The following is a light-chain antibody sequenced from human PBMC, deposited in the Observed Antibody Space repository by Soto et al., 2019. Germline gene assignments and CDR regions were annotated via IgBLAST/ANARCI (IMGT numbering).Light chain of an antibody. Sequence: EFVLTQSPGTLSLSPGERAILSCRASQSVTSTDIAWYQQKPGQAPRLLIYGASSSATGIPDRFSGSGSGTDFTLTISRLEAEDFAVYYCQYYGSSPPTTFGQGTKLEIK. CDR1: QSVTSTD. V-gene: IGKV3-20*01. J-gene: IGKJ2*01. CDR2: GAS. CDR3: QYYGSSPPTT.